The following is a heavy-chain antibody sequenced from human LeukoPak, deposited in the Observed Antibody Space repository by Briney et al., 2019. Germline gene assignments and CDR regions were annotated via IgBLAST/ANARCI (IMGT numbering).Heavy chain of an antibody. V-gene: IGHV3-7*05. D-gene: IGHD3-22*01. Sequence: PGGSLRLSCAASGFTFSSYAMSWVRQAPGKGLEWVANIKQDGSEKYYVDSVKGRFTISRDNAKNSLYLQMNSLRAEDTAVYYCARRRYYDSSGYYLDYWGQGTLVTVSS. CDR3: ARRRYYDSSGYYLDY. CDR1: GFTFSSYA. CDR2: IKQDGSEK. J-gene: IGHJ4*02.